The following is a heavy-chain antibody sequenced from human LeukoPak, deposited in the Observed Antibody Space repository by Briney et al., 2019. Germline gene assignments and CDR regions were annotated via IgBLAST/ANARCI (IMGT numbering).Heavy chain of an antibody. CDR3: ARRPIVGAGLDY. J-gene: IGHJ4*02. D-gene: IGHD1-26*01. V-gene: IGHV1-46*01. CDR2: INPSGGST. CDR1: GYTFTSYY. Sequence: ASVKVSCKASGYTFTSYYMHWVRQAPGQGLEWMGIINPSGGSTSYAQKFQGRVTMTRDTSTSTVYMELSGLRSEDTAVYYCARRPIVGAGLDYWGQGTLVTVSS.